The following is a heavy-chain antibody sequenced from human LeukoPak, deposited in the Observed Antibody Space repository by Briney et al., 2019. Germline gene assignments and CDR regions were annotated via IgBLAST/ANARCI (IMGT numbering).Heavy chain of an antibody. CDR3: AKGKGTNSGAFDI. CDR1: VFTFSSYA. CDR2: ISGSGDIT. D-gene: IGHD1-14*01. V-gene: IGHV3-23*01. Sequence: PGGSLRLSCAASVFTFSSYAMSWVRQAPGKGLKWVSTISGSGDITYYADSVKGRFTISRDNSKNTLYLQMNSLRAEDTAVYYCAKGKGTNSGAFDIWGQGTMVIVSS. J-gene: IGHJ3*02.